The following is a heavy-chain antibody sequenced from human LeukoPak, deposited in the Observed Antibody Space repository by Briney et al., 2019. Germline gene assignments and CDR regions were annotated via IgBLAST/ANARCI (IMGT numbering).Heavy chain of an antibody. CDR1: GYTFTSYD. J-gene: IGHJ3*02. CDR2: MNPNSGNT. CDR3: ARSPYDFRAFDI. V-gene: IGHV1-8*03. D-gene: IGHD3-3*01. Sequence: ASVKVSCKASGYTFTSYDINWVRQATGQGLEWMGWMNPNSGNTGYAQKFQGRVTITRNTSISTAYMELSSLRSEDTAVYYCARSPYDFRAFDIWGQGTMVTVSS.